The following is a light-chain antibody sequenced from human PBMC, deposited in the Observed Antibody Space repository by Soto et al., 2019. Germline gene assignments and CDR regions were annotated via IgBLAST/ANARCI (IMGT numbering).Light chain of an antibody. Sequence: QSVLTQPASVSGSPGQSITISCTGTSSDVGGYNYVSWYQQYPGKAPKLMIYEVSNRPSGVSNRFSGSKSGNTASLTIPGLQAEDEADYYCSSYTSSSTQVFGTGTKVTVL. CDR2: EVS. V-gene: IGLV2-14*01. CDR1: SSDVGGYNY. CDR3: SSYTSSSTQV. J-gene: IGLJ1*01.